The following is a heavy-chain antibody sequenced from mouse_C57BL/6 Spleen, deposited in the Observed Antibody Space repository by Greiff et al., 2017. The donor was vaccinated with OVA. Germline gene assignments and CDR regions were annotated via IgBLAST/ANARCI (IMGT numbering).Heavy chain of an antibody. Sequence: EVKLMESGEGLVKPGGSLKLSCAASGFTFSSYAMSWVRQTPEKRLEWVAYISSGGDYIYYADTVKGRFTISRDNARNTLYLQMSSLKSEDTAMYYCTRGGLGGYFDVWGTGTTVTVSS. V-gene: IGHV5-9-1*02. D-gene: IGHD3-1*01. CDR1: GFTFSSYA. CDR3: TRGGLGGYFDV. J-gene: IGHJ1*03. CDR2: ISSGGDYI.